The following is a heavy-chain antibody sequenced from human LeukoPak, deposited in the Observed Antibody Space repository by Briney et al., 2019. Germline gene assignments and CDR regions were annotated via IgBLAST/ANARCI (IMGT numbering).Heavy chain of an antibody. CDR3: ARVLGCTNGVCYDYYYGMDV. CDR1: GFTFSSYW. J-gene: IGHJ6*02. CDR2: IKQDGSEK. D-gene: IGHD2-8*01. V-gene: IGHV3-7*01. Sequence: GGSLRLSCAASGFTFSSYWMSWVRQAPGKGLEWVANIKQDGSEKYYVDSVKGRFTISRDNAKNSLYLQMNSLRAEDTAVYYCARVLGCTNGVCYDYYYGMDVWGQGTTVTVSS.